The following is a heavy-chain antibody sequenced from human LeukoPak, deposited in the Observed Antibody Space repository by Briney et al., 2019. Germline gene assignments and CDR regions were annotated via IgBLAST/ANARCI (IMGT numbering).Heavy chain of an antibody. CDR3: ARSAAIGRWFDP. V-gene: IGHV1-69*13. CDR2: IIPIFGTA. J-gene: IGHJ5*02. D-gene: IGHD2-2*02. Sequence: GASVKVSCKASGGTFSSYAISWVRQAPGQGLEWMGGIIPIFGTANYAQKFQGRVTITEDESTSTAYTELSSLRSEDTAVYYCARSAAIGRWFDPWGQGTLVTVSS. CDR1: GGTFSSYA.